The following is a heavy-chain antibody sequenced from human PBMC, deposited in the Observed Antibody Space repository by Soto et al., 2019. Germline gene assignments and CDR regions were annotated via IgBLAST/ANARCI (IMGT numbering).Heavy chain of an antibody. J-gene: IGHJ4*02. CDR2: MNPNSGDT. CDR1: GYTFTSDD. CDR3: STWYGGNSGDY. V-gene: IGHV1-8*01. D-gene: IGHD2-21*02. Sequence: QVQLVQAGAEVKKAGASVKVSFKASGYTFTSDDINWVRQPTGQGPGWMGWMNPNSGDTHYAQTCQGSVTMTSNTSISSVDMELSSLRDEDTAMCYCSTWYGGNSGDYWGQGTLVTVSS.